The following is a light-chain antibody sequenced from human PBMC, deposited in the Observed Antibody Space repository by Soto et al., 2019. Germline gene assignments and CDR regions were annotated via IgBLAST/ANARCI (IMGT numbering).Light chain of an antibody. CDR1: HSVNSH. CDR3: QQYGSSPLIT. CDR2: GAS. J-gene: IGKJ5*01. V-gene: IGKV3-15*01. Sequence: MMMTQSPATLSVSPVERVTLSCRTSHSVNSHVAWYQQKPGQAPRLLLYGASTRATGIPVRFSGSGFGTEFTLTISRLEPEDFAVYHCQQYGSSPLITFGQGTRLEI.